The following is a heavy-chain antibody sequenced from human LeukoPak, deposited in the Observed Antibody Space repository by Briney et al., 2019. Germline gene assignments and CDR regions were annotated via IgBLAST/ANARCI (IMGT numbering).Heavy chain of an antibody. CDR1: GYTFTSYD. CDR3: ASRIFYDFWSGYYMGGELDY. J-gene: IGHJ4*02. D-gene: IGHD3-3*01. CDR2: MNPNSGNT. Sequence: ASVKVSCKASGYTFTSYDINWVRQATGQGLEWMGWMNPNSGNTGYAQKFQGRVTMTRNTSISTAYMELSSLRSEDTAVYYCASRIFYDFWSGYYMGGELDYWGQGTLVTVSS. V-gene: IGHV1-8*01.